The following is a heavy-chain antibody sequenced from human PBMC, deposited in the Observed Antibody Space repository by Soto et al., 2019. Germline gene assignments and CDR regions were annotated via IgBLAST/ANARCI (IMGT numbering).Heavy chain of an antibody. J-gene: IGHJ6*02. CDR2: VSPKTGET. D-gene: IGHD2-15*01. CDR3: ARRPMWRQVAQDYGMDV. Sequence: QVQLLQSGAELKKPGASVTVSCRASGYPFTGYYIHWVRQAPGQGPEWMGWVSPKTGETHYVEKFQGRVTMTPETSTTTAYMELTRLTFDDTAVYFCARRPMWRQVAQDYGMDVWGHGTTVTVS. V-gene: IGHV1-2*02. CDR1: GYPFTGYY.